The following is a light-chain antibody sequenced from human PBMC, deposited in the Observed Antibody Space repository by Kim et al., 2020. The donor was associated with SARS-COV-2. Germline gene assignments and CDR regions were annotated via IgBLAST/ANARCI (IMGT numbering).Light chain of an antibody. CDR3: CSYAGSSSVL. J-gene: IGLJ2*01. V-gene: IGLV2-23*02. CDR2: EVS. CDR1: SSYGGSYNL. Sequence: GQSITLPCTGTSSYGGSYNLGPWYQQHPGKAPILMIYEVSKRPSGVSNRFSGSKSGNTASLTISMFQAEDEADYYCCSYAGSSSVLFGGGTQLTVL.